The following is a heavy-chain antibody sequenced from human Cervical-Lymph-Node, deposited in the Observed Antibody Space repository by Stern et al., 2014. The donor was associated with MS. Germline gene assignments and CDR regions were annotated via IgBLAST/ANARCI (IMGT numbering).Heavy chain of an antibody. CDR3: ARDGILSSGLWGDYYYGMDV. CDR2: IWYDGSNK. CDR1: GFTFSSYG. Sequence: VQLEESGGGVVQPGRSLRLSCAASGFTFSSYGMHWVRQAPGKGLEWVAVIWYDGSNKYYADSVKGRFTISRDNSKNTLYLQMNSLRAEDTAVYYCARDGILSSGLWGDYYYGMDVWGQGTTVTVSS. V-gene: IGHV3-33*01. D-gene: IGHD3-22*01. J-gene: IGHJ6*02.